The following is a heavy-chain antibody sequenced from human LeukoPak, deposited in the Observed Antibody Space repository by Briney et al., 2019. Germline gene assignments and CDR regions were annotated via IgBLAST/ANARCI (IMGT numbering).Heavy chain of an antibody. V-gene: IGHV4-59*01. D-gene: IGHD6-19*01. J-gene: IGHJ3*02. CDR1: GGSISSYY. CDR3: ARSIQQQYSSGWYNAFDI. Sequence: TSETLSLTCTVSGGSISSYYWSWIRQPPGKGLEWIGYIYYSGSTNYNPSLKSRVTISVDTSKNQFSLKLSSVTAADTAVYYCARSIQQQYSSGWYNAFDIWGQGTMVTVSS. CDR2: IYYSGST.